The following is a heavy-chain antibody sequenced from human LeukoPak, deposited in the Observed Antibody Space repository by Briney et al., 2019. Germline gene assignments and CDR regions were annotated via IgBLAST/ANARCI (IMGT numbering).Heavy chain of an antibody. J-gene: IGHJ3*02. CDR2: LSGSGTST. V-gene: IGHV3-23*01. CDR3: ARESSGYDAFDI. Sequence: GGSLRLSCAVSGFTFSSYAMSWVRQAPGKGLEWVSALSGSGTSTYYADSVKGRFTISRDNSKNTLYLQMNSLRAEDTAVYYCARESSGYDAFDIWGQGTMVTVSS. D-gene: IGHD3-22*01. CDR1: GFTFSSYA.